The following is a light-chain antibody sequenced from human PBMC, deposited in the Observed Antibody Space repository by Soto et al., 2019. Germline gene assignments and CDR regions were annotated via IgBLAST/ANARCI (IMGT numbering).Light chain of an antibody. CDR2: DAS. CDR3: QQRSDWPPIT. Sequence: EIVLTQSPDTLSVSPGERATLSCRASQTVSSSLAWYQQNPGQAPRLLIYDASNRATGIPARFSGSGSGTDFTLTISSLEPEDFAVYYCQQRSDWPPITFGQGTRLEIK. J-gene: IGKJ5*01. CDR1: QTVSSS. V-gene: IGKV3-11*01.